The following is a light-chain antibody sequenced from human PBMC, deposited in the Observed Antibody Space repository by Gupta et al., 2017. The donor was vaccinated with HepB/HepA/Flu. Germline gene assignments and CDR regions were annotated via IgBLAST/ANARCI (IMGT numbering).Light chain of an antibody. V-gene: IGKV1-39*01. CDR3: QQGFTTPIT. CDR1: QSIRNY. CDR2: SAS. J-gene: IGKJ5*01. Sequence: DIQMTQSPSSLSASVGDRVTITCRASQSIRNYLNWFQHKPGKAPKLLIYSASTLQNAVPSRFSGSGSGTEFTLTISRLQPEDYAAYYCQQGFTTPITFGQGTRLELK.